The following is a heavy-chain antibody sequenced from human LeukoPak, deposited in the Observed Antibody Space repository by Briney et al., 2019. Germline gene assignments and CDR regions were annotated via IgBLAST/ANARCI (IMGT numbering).Heavy chain of an antibody. CDR2: ISPSGST. CDR1: GGSMSTYY. Sequence: SETLSLTCTVSGGSMSTYYWTWIRQSPGKGLEWIWYISPSGSTNYNPSLKSRVTMSVDTSKNQFSLKLSSVTAADTAVYYCAGFMGYTNAWTYPRPLNYYHGMGVWSQGTSVTVSS. CDR3: AGFMGYTNAWTYPRPLNYYHGMGV. D-gene: IGHD2-2*02. J-gene: IGHJ6*02. V-gene: IGHV4-4*08.